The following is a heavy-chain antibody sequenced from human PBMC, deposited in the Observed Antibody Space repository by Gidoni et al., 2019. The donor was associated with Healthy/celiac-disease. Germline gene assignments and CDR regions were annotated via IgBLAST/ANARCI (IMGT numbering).Heavy chain of an antibody. V-gene: IGHV3-33*01. CDR1: GFTFSSYG. CDR3: ARDNWNLRAFDY. Sequence: GFTFSSYGMHWVRQAPGKGLEWVAVIWYDGSNKYYADSVKGRFTISRDNSKNTLYLQMNSLRAEDTAVYYCARDNWNLRAFDYWGQGTLVTVSS. J-gene: IGHJ4*02. D-gene: IGHD1-7*01. CDR2: IWYDGSNK.